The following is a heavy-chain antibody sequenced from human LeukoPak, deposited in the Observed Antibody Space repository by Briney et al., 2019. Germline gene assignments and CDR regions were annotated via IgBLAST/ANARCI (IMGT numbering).Heavy chain of an antibody. CDR1: GYTFTSYG. CDR3: ARGVTYYYYYYYMDV. CDR2: ISACNGNT. V-gene: IGHV1-18*01. Sequence: EASVKVSCMASGYTFTSYGISWMRQAPGQGLEWMGWISACNGNTNYAQKLQGRVTMTTDTSTSTAYMELRSLRSDDTAVYYCARGVTYYYYYYYMDVWGKGTTVTVSS. J-gene: IGHJ6*03.